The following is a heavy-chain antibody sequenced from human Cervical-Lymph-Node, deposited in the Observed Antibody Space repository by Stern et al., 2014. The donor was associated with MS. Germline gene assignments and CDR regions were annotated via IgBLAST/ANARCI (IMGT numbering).Heavy chain of an antibody. CDR1: GFTFSDYY. Sequence: MQLVESGGGLVQPGGSLRLSCAGSGFTFSDYYMRWVRQAPGKGLEWVSYISNSGKTIDYAGSVKGRFTISRDNAKKSLYLQMTSLRAEDTGVYYCARDRSWYNGNDPLDYWGQGTLVTVSS. J-gene: IGHJ4*02. CDR2: ISNSGKTI. V-gene: IGHV3-11*01. CDR3: ARDRSWYNGNDPLDY. D-gene: IGHD3-10*01.